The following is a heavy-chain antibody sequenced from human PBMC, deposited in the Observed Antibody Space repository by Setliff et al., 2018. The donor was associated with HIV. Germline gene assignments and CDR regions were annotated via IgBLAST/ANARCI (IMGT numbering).Heavy chain of an antibody. CDR3: ARGGTVSADFDS. D-gene: IGHD6-19*01. J-gene: IGHJ4*02. CDR2: ISYTGTT. Sequence: SETLSLTCTVSGGSISNYYWSWIRQPPGKGLEWIGYISYTGTTKYNPSLKSRVTISVDTSKSQFSVRLSSVSAADTAVYFCARGGTVSADFDSWGQGTLVTVSS. CDR1: GGSISNYY. V-gene: IGHV4-59*01.